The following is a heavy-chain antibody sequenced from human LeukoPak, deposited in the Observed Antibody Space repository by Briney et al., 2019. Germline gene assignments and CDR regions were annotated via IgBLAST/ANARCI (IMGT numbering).Heavy chain of an antibody. CDR1: GYTFTSYG. CDR3: ARDLGYYYYYMDV. V-gene: IGHV1-18*01. J-gene: IGHJ6*03. D-gene: IGHD7-27*01. Sequence: GASVKVSCKASGYTFTSYGISWVRQAPGQGLEWMGWISAYNGNTNYAQKLQGRVTMTTDTSTSTAYIELRSLRSDDTAVYYCARDLGYYYYYMDVWGKGTTVTVSS. CDR2: ISAYNGNT.